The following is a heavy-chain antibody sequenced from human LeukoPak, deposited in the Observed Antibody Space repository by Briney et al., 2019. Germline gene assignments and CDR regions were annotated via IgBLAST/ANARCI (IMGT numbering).Heavy chain of an antibody. Sequence: ASVKVSCKASGYPFTNYDINWVRQAPGQGLEWMGWISTYNGNTNYAQKLQGRVTMTTDTSTSTVYMELRSLRSDDTAVYYCAKIAYGANFFDYWGQGTLVTVSS. CDR3: AKIAYGANFFDY. J-gene: IGHJ4*02. V-gene: IGHV1-18*01. CDR2: ISTYNGNT. D-gene: IGHD4/OR15-4a*01. CDR1: GYPFTNYD.